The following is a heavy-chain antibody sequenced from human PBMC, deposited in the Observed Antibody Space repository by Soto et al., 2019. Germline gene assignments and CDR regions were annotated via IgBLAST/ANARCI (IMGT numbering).Heavy chain of an antibody. J-gene: IGHJ5*02. CDR2: IYYSGRT. Sequence: QVQLQESGPGLVKPSETLSLTCTASGGSISSYYWSWIRQPPGKGLAWIGYIYYSGRTNYNPSLKRRVDIPGDTYENQCPVKLSCVTGAETAVYCCARSPMVPLDVCMETGWFCPWGQGSLVNVSS. V-gene: IGHV4-59*01. CDR1: GGSISSYY. CDR3: ARSPMVPLDVCMETGWFCP. D-gene: IGHD3-10*01.